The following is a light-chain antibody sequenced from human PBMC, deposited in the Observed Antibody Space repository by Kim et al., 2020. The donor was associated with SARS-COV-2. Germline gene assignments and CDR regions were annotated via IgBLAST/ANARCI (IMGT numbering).Light chain of an antibody. CDR2: GAS. Sequence: SPGERATPACRASQSISDDNLAWYQHKPGQAPRRLIYGASSRATGIPDRFSGSGSGRDFTLAISRLEPEDFAVFFCQQYGDSPLTFCGGTKVDIK. V-gene: IGKV3-20*01. CDR1: QSISDDN. CDR3: QQYGDSPLT. J-gene: IGKJ4*01.